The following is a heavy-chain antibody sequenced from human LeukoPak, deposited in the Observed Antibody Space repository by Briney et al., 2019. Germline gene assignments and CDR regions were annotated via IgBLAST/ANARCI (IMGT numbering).Heavy chain of an antibody. D-gene: IGHD1-26*01. J-gene: IGHJ5*02. V-gene: IGHV4-59*01. CDR3: ARGLVGATVVNWFDP. CDR2: IYYSGST. CDR1: GGSISSYY. Sequence: PSETLSLTCTVSGGSISSYYWSRIRQPPGKGLEWIGYIYYSGSTNYNPSLKSRVTISVDTSKNQFSLKLSSVTAADTAVYYCARGLVGATVVNWFDPWGQGTLVTVSS.